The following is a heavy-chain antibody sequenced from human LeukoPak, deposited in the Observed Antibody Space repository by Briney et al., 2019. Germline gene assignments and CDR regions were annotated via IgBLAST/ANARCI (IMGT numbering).Heavy chain of an antibody. Sequence: PGGSLRLSCAASGFTFSSYAMSWVRQAPGKGLEWVSAISGSGGSTYYADSVKGRFTISRDNSKNTLYLQMNSLRAEDTAVYYCAKSVGVVVVPAAIRGGYYFDYWGQGTLVAVSS. J-gene: IGHJ4*02. CDR2: ISGSGGST. V-gene: IGHV3-23*01. CDR1: GFTFSSYA. D-gene: IGHD2-2*02. CDR3: AKSVGVVVVPAAIRGGYYFDY.